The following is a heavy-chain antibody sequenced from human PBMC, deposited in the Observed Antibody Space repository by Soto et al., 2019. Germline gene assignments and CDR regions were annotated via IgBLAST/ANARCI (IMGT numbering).Heavy chain of an antibody. CDR1: GYGFTTYG. CDR3: ASGGYGDY. Sequence: QVHLVQSGAEVKKPGASVKVSCKGSGYGFTTYGITWVRQAPGQGLEWMAWISAHNGNTNYAQKLQGRVTVTRDTSTSTAYMELRSLRSDATAVYDSASGGYGDYWGQGALVTVSS. V-gene: IGHV1-18*01. CDR2: ISAHNGNT. D-gene: IGHD1-1*01. J-gene: IGHJ4*02.